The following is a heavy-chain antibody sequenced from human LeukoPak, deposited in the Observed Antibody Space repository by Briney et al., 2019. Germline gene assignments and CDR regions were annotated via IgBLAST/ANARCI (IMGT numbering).Heavy chain of an antibody. V-gene: IGHV3-48*03. CDR2: ISTSGRTI. J-gene: IGHJ4*02. Sequence: GGSRRLSCAASGFTFSSYEMNWVRQAPGKGLEWISYISTSGRTIYYADSVKGRFTISRDNAKNSLSLQMNSLRAEDTAVYYCARDRGADWGQGTLVTVSS. CDR1: GFTFSSYE. D-gene: IGHD1-26*01. CDR3: ARDRGAD.